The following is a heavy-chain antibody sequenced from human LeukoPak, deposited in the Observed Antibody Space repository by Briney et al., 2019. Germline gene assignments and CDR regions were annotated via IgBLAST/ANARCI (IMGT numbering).Heavy chain of an antibody. J-gene: IGHJ4*02. CDR1: GFTFSSYA. CDR3: AKPLGYCSSTSCYHPPGYFDY. Sequence: GGSLRLSCAASGFTFSSYAMSWVRQAPGKGLEWVSAISGSGGSTYYADSVRGRFTISRDNSKNTLYLQMNSLRAEDTAVYYCAKPLGYCSSTSCYHPPGYFDYWGQGTLVTVSS. V-gene: IGHV3-23*01. CDR2: ISGSGGST. D-gene: IGHD2-2*01.